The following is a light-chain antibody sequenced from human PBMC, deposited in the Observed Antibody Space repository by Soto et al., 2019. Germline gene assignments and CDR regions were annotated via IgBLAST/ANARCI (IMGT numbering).Light chain of an antibody. CDR3: QQYNSYPIT. CDR1: QSISTW. CDR2: DAS. V-gene: IGKV1-5*01. J-gene: IGKJ5*01. Sequence: DIHMTQSPSTLSASVGDRVTITCLASQSISTWLAWYQQKPGKAPKLLIYDASILESGVPSRFSGSGSGTEFTLTISSLQPDDFATYYCQQYNSYPITFGQGTRLEIK.